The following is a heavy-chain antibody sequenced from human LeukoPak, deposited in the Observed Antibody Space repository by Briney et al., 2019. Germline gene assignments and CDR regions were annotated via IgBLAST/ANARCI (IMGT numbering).Heavy chain of an antibody. Sequence: PGGSLRLSCAASGFTFSNYWMHWVRQAPGKGLVWVSRISYDGSSTNYADSVKDRFTISRDNAKNTLYLQMNSLRAEDTAVYYCARRSAAKDAFDFWGQGTMVTVSS. V-gene: IGHV3-74*01. CDR2: ISYDGSST. CDR1: GFTFSNYW. J-gene: IGHJ3*01. D-gene: IGHD6-25*01. CDR3: ARRSAAKDAFDF.